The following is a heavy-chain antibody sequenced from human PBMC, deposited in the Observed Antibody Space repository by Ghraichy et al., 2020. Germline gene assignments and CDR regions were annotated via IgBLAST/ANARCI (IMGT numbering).Heavy chain of an antibody. CDR1: GFTFSSYA. V-gene: IGHV3-23*01. D-gene: IGHD3-3*01. J-gene: IGHJ4*02. CDR2: ISGSGGST. Sequence: GGSLRLSCAASGFTFSSYAMSWVRQAPGKGLEFVSAISGSGGSTYYADSVKGRFTISRDNSKNTLYLQMNSLRAEDTAVYYCAKDLYYDFWSGYGCLDYWGQGTLVTGSS. CDR3: AKDLYYDFWSGYGCLDY.